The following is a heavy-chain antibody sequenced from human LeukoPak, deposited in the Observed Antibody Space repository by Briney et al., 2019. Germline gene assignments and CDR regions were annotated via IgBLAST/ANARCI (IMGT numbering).Heavy chain of an antibody. CDR2: IYYSGST. V-gene: IGHV4-59*01. D-gene: IGHD5-24*01. J-gene: IGHJ4*02. CDR1: GGSISSYY. Sequence: PSETLSLTCTVSGGSISSYYWGWVRQPPGKGLEWIGYIYYSGSTNYNPSLKSRVTISVDTSKNQFSLKLSSVTAADTAVYYCARARDGYNTDWGQGTLVTVSS. CDR3: ARARDGYNTD.